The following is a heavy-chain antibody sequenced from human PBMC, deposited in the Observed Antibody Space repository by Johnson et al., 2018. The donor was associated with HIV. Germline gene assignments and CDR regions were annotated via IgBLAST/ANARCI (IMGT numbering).Heavy chain of an antibody. J-gene: IGHJ3*02. CDR2: ISYDGNNK. Sequence: QVQLVESGGGVVQPGKSLRLSCAASGFTFSGYGMHWVRQAPGKGLEWVAVISYDGNNKYYADSVKGRFTISRDNSKNTLYLQINSLRAEDTAVYYCVNLGDYSGINGFDIWGQGTMVTVSS. CDR1: GFTFSGYG. CDR3: VNLGDYSGINGFDI. V-gene: IGHV3-30*18. D-gene: IGHD4-23*01.